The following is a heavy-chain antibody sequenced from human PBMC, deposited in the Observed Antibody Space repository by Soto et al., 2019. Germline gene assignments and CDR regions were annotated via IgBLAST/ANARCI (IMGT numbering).Heavy chain of an antibody. CDR1: GGSVSSGSHY. Sequence: QVQLQESGPGLVKPSETLSLTCTVSGGSVSSGSHYWSWIRQPPGKGLEWIGYIFYSGSTYYNPSLKSRVTISVDTSKDQFSLKLTSVTAADTAVFYCARETISCSISSCYKGWFDPWGQGTLVTVSS. V-gene: IGHV4-61*01. CDR3: ARETISCSISSCYKGWFDP. D-gene: IGHD2-2*02. J-gene: IGHJ5*02. CDR2: IFYSGST.